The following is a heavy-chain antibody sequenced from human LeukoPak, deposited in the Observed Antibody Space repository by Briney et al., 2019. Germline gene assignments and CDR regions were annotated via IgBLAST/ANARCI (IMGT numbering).Heavy chain of an antibody. CDR1: GFTFSSYS. J-gene: IGHJ3*02. V-gene: IGHV3-21*01. Sequence: GGSLRLSCAASGFTFSSYSMNWVRQAPGKGLEWVSSISSSSYIYYADSVKGRFTISRDNAKNSLYLQMNSLRAEDTAVYYCARQAAADAFDIWGQGTMVTVSS. CDR2: ISSSSYI. CDR3: ARQAAADAFDI. D-gene: IGHD6-13*01.